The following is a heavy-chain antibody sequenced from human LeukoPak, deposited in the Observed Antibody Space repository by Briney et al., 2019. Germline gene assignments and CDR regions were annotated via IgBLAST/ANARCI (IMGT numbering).Heavy chain of an antibody. Sequence: GRSLRLSCAASGFTFSSYGMHWVRQAPGKGLEWVAVIWYDGSNEYYADSVKGRFTISRDNSKNTLYLQMNSLRAEDTAVYYCARDKYSSGWDFDYWGQGTLVTVSS. V-gene: IGHV3-33*01. J-gene: IGHJ4*02. D-gene: IGHD6-19*01. CDR1: GFTFSSYG. CDR2: IWYDGSNE. CDR3: ARDKYSSGWDFDY.